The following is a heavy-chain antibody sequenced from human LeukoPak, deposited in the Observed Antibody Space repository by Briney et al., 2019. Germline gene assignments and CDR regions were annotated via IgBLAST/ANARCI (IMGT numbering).Heavy chain of an antibody. Sequence: ASVKVSCKASGGTFSSYAISWVRQAPGKGLEWMGGIIPIFGTANYAQKFQGRVTITADESTSTAYMELSSLRSEDTAVYYCARTQTDYYPFDYWGQGTLVTVSS. CDR2: IIPIFGTA. V-gene: IGHV1-69*13. CDR1: GGTFSSYA. J-gene: IGHJ4*02. D-gene: IGHD3-22*01. CDR3: ARTQTDYYPFDY.